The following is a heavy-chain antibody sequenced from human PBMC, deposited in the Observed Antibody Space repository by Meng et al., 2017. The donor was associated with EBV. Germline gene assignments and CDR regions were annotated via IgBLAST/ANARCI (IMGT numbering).Heavy chain of an antibody. Sequence: QGQVVQSAAEVKKPGSSVKVPCKTSGGPFRYYAISWVRQAPGQGLEWLGGFLPRLGAPNYAQKFHGRVKITADESTSTHYMDLSSLRSEDTAIYYCASESGRGYTPDYWGQGTLVTVSS. CDR2: FLPRLGAP. J-gene: IGHJ4*02. CDR3: ASESGRGYTPDY. D-gene: IGHD3-10*01. CDR1: GGPFRYYA. V-gene: IGHV1-69*01.